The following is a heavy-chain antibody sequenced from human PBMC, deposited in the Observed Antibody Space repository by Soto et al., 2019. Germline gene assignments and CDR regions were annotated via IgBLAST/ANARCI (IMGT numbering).Heavy chain of an antibody. CDR1: GGSISSGVSY. CDR3: ARRYGPRAFDF. J-gene: IGHJ3*01. D-gene: IGHD3-9*01. V-gene: IGHV4-30-4*01. CDR2: ILYSETT. Sequence: QVQLQESGPGLVKPSQTLSLTCTVSGGSISSGVSYWSWIRQTPGKGLEWIGYILYSETTYYNPSTKSRVTISLDTSKRQFSLKLSSVTAADTAVYYSARRYGPRAFDFCGQGTMVTVSS.